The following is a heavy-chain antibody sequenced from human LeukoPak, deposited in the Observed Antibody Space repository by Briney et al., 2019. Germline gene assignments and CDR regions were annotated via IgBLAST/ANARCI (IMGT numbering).Heavy chain of an antibody. CDR1: GFTFSSYA. D-gene: IGHD6-13*01. CDR2: ISGSGDTT. Sequence: GGSLRLSCAASGFTFSSYAMSWVRQAPGKGLEWVSVISGSGDTTNYADSVKGRFTISRDNSKNTLYLQMNSLRAEDTAVYYCARGGSSSWYFDYWGQGTLVTVSS. V-gene: IGHV3-23*01. J-gene: IGHJ4*02. CDR3: ARGGSSSWYFDY.